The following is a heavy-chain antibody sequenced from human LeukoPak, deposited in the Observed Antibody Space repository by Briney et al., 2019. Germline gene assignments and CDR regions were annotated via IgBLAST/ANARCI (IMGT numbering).Heavy chain of an antibody. Sequence: GGSLRLSCAASGFAFSTSHMNWVRQAPGKGLEWLSYINGSGRTKFYADSVKGRFSISRDNAKNTLYLQMNSLRAEDTALYHCARDSSRGYATDYWGQGTLVTVSS. J-gene: IGHJ4*02. V-gene: IGHV3-48*01. CDR1: GFAFSTSH. D-gene: IGHD5-12*01. CDR2: INGSGRTK. CDR3: ARDSSRGYATDY.